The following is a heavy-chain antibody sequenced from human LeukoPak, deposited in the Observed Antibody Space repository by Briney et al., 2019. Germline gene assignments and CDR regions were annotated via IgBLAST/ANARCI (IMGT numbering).Heavy chain of an antibody. J-gene: IGHJ6*02. V-gene: IGHV3-13*01. CDR2: IGTAGDT. CDR1: GFTFSSYD. CDR3: ARELSSSWWCTGSGMDV. D-gene: IGHD6-13*01. Sequence: GGSLRLSCAASGFTFSSYDMHWVRQATGKGLEWVSAIGTAGDTYYPGSVKGRFTISRENAKNSLYLQMNSLRAGDTAVYYCARELSSSWWCTGSGMDVWGQGTTVTVSS.